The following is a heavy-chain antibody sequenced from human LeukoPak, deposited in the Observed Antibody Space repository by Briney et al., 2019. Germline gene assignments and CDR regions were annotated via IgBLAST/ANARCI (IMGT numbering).Heavy chain of an antibody. CDR1: GFTFSDYY. D-gene: IGHD1-26*01. V-gene: IGHV3-11*01. Sequence: GGSLRLSCAASGFTFSDYYMSWIRQAPGKGLEWVSYISSSGSTIYYAEAVTGPLTISRDNAKNSLHLRTNSPRAEDTAAHHRAKGSAGAKTGWFDPWGQGTLVTVSP. J-gene: IGHJ5*02. CDR2: ISSSGSTI. CDR3: AKGSAGAKTGWFDP.